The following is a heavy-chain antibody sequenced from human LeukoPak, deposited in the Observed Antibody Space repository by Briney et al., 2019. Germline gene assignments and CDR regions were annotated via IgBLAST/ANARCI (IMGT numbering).Heavy chain of an antibody. Sequence: SETLSLTCTVSGGAISDYYWSWIRQPPGKGLEWIGYISSTGSTNRNPSLKSRVTLSSDTSKNQFSLKLNSVTAEDTAVYYCARSSSWYGWFDPWGQGTLVTVSS. J-gene: IGHJ5*02. V-gene: IGHV4-59*01. CDR1: GGAISDYY. D-gene: IGHD6-13*01. CDR3: ARSSSWYGWFDP. CDR2: ISSTGST.